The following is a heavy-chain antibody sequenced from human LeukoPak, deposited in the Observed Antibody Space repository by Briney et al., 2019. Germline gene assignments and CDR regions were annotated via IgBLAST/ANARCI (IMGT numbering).Heavy chain of an antibody. J-gene: IGHJ4*02. CDR2: IYTSGST. D-gene: IGHD3-10*01. CDR3: ARDHQYYGSGSYYSLFDY. V-gene: IGHV4-4*07. CDR1: GGSISSYY. Sequence: SETLSLTCTVSGGSISSYYWSWLRQPAGKGLEWIGRIYTSGSTNYNPSLKSRVTMSVDTSKNQFSLKLSSVTAADTAVYYCARDHQYYGSGSYYSLFDYWGQGTLVTVSS.